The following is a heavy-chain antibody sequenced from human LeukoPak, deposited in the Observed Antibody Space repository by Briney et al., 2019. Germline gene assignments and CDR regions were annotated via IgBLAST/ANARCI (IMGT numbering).Heavy chain of an antibody. CDR2: INHSGST. J-gene: IGHJ4*02. CDR3: ARRRYYDFWSGYTPD. CDR1: GGSFSGYY. D-gene: IGHD3-3*01. Sequence: PSETLSLTCAVYGGSFSGYYWSWIRQPPGKGLEWIGEINHSGSTNYNPSLKSRVTISVDTSKNQFSLKLSSVTAADTAVYYCARRRYYDFWSGYTPDWGQGTLVTVSS. V-gene: IGHV4-34*01.